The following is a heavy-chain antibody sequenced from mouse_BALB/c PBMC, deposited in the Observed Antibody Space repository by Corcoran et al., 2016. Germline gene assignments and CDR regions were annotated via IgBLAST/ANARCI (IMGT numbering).Heavy chain of an antibody. D-gene: IGHD2-1*01. CDR3: AMGGNYVAWFAY. CDR1: GYTFTSYD. J-gene: IGHJ3*01. Sequence: QVQLQQSGSELVKPGALVKISCKASGYTFTSYDINWVKQRPGQGLEWIGWIYPGDGSTKYNEKFKGKATLTADKSSSTAYMQLSSLTSENSAVYFCAMGGNYVAWFAYWGQGTLVTVSA. V-gene: IGHV1S56*01. CDR2: IYPGDGST.